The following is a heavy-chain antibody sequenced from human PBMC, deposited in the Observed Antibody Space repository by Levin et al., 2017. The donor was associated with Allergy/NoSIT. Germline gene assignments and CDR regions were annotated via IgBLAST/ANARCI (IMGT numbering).Heavy chain of an antibody. D-gene: IGHD4-23*01. CDR3: ASPTTVVTLRGMDV. J-gene: IGHJ6*02. CDR2: ISSSGSTI. CDR1: GFTFSSYE. V-gene: IGHV3-48*03. Sequence: GESLKISCAASGFTFSSYEMNWVRQAPGKGLEWVSYISSSGSTIYYADSVKGRFTISRDNAKNSLYLQMNSLRAEDTAVYYCASPTTVVTLRGMDVWGQGTTVTVSS.